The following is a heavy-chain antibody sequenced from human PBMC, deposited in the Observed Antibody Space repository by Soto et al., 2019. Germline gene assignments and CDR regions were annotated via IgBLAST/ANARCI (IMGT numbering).Heavy chain of an antibody. CDR1: GYSFTSYW. Sequence: GESLKISCKGSGYSFTSYWISWVRQMPGKGLEWMGRIDPSDSYTNYSPSFQGHVTISADKSISTAYLQWSSLKASDTAMYYCERWVYYHDGSGYYRWYFDYWGQGTLVTVSS. V-gene: IGHV5-10-1*01. J-gene: IGHJ4*02. D-gene: IGHD3-22*01. CDR3: ERWVYYHDGSGYYRWYFDY. CDR2: IDPSDSYT.